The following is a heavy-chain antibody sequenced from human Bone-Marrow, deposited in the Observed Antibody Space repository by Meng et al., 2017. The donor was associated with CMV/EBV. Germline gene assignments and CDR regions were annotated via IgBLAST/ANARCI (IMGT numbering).Heavy chain of an antibody. V-gene: IGHV3-9*01. J-gene: IGHJ4*02. CDR3: GRAMYTSGWSADY. Sequence: SLKISCAASGFTFSSYEMNWVRQAPGKGLEWVSGINWNSGSIGYADSLKGRFTISRDNAKNSLYLQMNSLRAEDTALYYCGRAMYTSGWSADYWGQGTVVTVSS. CDR1: GFTFSSYE. D-gene: IGHD6-19*01. CDR2: INWNSGSI.